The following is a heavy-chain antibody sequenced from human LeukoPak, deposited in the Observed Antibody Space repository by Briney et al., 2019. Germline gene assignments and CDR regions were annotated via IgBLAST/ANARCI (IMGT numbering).Heavy chain of an antibody. CDR3: ASSPTYYYDSSGYYNYFDY. V-gene: IGHV1-69*04. Sequence: VASVKVSCKASGYTFTSYAISWVRQAPGQGLEWMGRIIPVLGIANYAQKFQGRVTITADKSTSTAYMELSSLGSEDTAVYYCASSPTYYYDSSGYYNYFDYWGQGTLVTVSS. CDR2: IIPVLGIA. J-gene: IGHJ4*02. D-gene: IGHD3-22*01. CDR1: GYTFTSYA.